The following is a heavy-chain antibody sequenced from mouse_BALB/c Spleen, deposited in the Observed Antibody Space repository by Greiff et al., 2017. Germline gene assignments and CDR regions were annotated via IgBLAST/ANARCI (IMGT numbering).Heavy chain of an antibody. CDR1: GFTFSSFG. V-gene: IGHV5-17*02. J-gene: IGHJ4*01. CDR2: ISSGSSTI. Sequence: EVQGVESGGGLVQPGGSRKLSCAASGFTFSSFGMHWVRQAPEKGLEWVAYISSGSSTIYYADTVKGRFTISRDNPKNTLFLQMTSLRSEDTAMYYCARRGYRYDAGTGYAMDYWGQGTSVTVSS. D-gene: IGHD2-14*01. CDR3: ARRGYRYDAGTGYAMDY.